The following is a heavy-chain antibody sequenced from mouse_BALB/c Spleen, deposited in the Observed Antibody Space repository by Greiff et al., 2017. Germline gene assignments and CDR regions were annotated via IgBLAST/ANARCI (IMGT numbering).Heavy chain of an antibody. J-gene: IGHJ1*01. V-gene: IGHV7-3*02. D-gene: IGHD2-1*01. CDR3: ARYGNYCYFDV. CDR2: IRNKANGYTT. CDR1: GFTFTDYY. Sequence: EVKLMESGGGLVQPGGSLRLSCATSGFTFTDYYMSWVRQPPGKALEWLGFIRNKANGYTTEYSASVKGRFTISRDNSQSILYLQMNTLRAEDSATYYCARYGNYCYFDVWGAGTTVTVSS.